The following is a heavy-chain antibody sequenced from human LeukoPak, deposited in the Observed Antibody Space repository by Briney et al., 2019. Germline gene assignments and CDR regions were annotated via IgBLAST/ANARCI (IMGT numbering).Heavy chain of an antibody. D-gene: IGHD2-15*01. CDR1: GYTLTSDG. J-gene: IGHJ4*02. V-gene: IGHV1-18*01. CDR3: ARVGRVYCSGGSCYGFDY. CDR2: ICAYNGNT. Sequence: ASAKVSCKASGYTLTSDGISWVRQAPGQGLEWMGWICAYNGNTNYAQKLQGRVTMTTDTSTSTAYMELRSLRSDDTAVYYCARVGRVYCSGGSCYGFDYWGQGTLVTVSS.